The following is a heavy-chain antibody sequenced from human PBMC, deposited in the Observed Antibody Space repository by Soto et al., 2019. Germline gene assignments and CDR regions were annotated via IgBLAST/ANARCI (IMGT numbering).Heavy chain of an antibody. D-gene: IGHD2-15*01. J-gene: IGHJ5*02. V-gene: IGHV1-8*01. CDR2: MNPNSGNT. CDR1: GYSFTSYD. Sequence: ASVKVSCKASGYSFTSYDINWVRQATGQGLEWMGWMNPNSGNTGYAQKFQGRVTMTRNTSISTAYMELSSLRSEDTAVYYCARGGRYCSGGSCYFDPWGQGTLVTVSS. CDR3: ARGGRYCSGGSCYFDP.